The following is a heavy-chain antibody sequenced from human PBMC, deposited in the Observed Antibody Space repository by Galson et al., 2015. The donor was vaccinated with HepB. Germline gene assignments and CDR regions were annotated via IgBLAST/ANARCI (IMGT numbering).Heavy chain of an antibody. J-gene: IGHJ4*02. CDR1: GYTFTSYG. CDR2: ISAYNGNT. CDR3: ARDRRRGIAAAGPDS. D-gene: IGHD6-13*01. V-gene: IGHV1-18*01. Sequence: SVKVSCKASGYTFTSYGISWVRQAPGQGLEWMGWISAYNGNTNYAQKLQGRVTMTTDTSTSTAYMELRSLRSDDTAVYYCARDRRRGIAAAGPDSWGQGTLVTVSS.